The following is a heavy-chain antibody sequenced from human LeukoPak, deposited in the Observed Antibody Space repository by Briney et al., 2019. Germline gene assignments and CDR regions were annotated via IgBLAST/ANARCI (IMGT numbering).Heavy chain of an antibody. CDR1: GGSISSYY. Sequence: PSETLSLTCTVSGGSISSYYWTWIRQPPGNGLEWIGYIYYTGSTNYNPSLKSRVTISVDTSNNQFSLKLSSVTAADPAVYYCARGKPATALDYWGPGTLVTVSS. V-gene: IGHV4-59*01. D-gene: IGHD2-2*01. CDR2: IYYTGST. J-gene: IGHJ4*02. CDR3: ARGKPATALDY.